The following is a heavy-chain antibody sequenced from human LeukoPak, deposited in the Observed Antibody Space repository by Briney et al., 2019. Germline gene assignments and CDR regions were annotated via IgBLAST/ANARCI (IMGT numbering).Heavy chain of an antibody. V-gene: IGHV4-39*01. CDR1: GDSIISSDYY. J-gene: IGHJ3*02. Sequence: PSETLSLTCTVSGDSIISSDYYWGWVRQSPGRGLEWIGSMHLGGSTYYNPSLKSRVTISVDTSKNQFSLKLSSVTAADTAVYYCARHNEWLQYLWAFDIWGQGTMVTVSS. CDR2: MHLGGST. CDR3: ARHNEWLQYLWAFDI. D-gene: IGHD5-24*01.